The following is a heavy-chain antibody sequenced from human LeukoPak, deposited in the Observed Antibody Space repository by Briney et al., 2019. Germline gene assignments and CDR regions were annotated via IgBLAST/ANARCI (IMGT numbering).Heavy chain of an antibody. Sequence: GGSLRLSCATSGFTFTTFWMHWVRQAPGKGLVWVSRINHDGSSTNYADSVKGRFTISRDNAKNSLYLQMNSLRAEDTAVYYCARGDPDISFGVAGEAFDIWGQGTMVTVSS. CDR1: GFTFTTFW. V-gene: IGHV3-74*01. D-gene: IGHD3-3*01. J-gene: IGHJ3*02. CDR3: ARGDPDISFGVAGEAFDI. CDR2: INHDGSST.